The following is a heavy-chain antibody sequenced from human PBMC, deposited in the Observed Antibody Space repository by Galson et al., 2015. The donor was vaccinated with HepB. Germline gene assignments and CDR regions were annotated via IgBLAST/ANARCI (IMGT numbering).Heavy chain of an antibody. Sequence: SLRLSCAASGFTFSSYVMNWVRQSPGKGLEWVSYITSSSDAIYYADSVKGRFTTSRDNAKNSLYLQMNSLRDEDTAVYYCARDPRNSPPVWGQGTLVTVSA. V-gene: IGHV3-48*02. CDR1: GFTFSSYV. CDR2: ITSSSDAI. D-gene: IGHD2-21*01. CDR3: ARDPRNSPPV. J-gene: IGHJ4*02.